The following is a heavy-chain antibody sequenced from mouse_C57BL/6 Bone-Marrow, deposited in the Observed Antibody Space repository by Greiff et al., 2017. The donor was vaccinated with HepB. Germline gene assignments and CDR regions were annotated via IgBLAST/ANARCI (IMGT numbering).Heavy chain of an antibody. J-gene: IGHJ1*03. Sequence: VQLQQSGAELVRPGASVKISCKASGYTFTDYYMHWVKQRHGQGLEWIGGINPDNGATNYTSKFKGKATLTADTSSSTAYLQLSSLTSEDSAVYYCAGGIGNGYGYFDDWGKGTPVTVSS. D-gene: IGHD1-1*01. V-gene: IGHV1-77*01. CDR1: GYTFTDYY. CDR2: INPDNGAT. CDR3: AGGIGNGYGYFDD.